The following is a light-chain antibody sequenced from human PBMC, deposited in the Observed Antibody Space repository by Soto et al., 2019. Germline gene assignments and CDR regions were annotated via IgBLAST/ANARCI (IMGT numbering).Light chain of an antibody. CDR1: NSDVGSSTY. J-gene: IGLJ1*01. V-gene: IGLV2-14*01. CDR2: DVN. CDR3: CSYTSNATYV. Sequence: QSVLTQPASVSGSPGQSISISCTGTNSDVGSSTYVTWYQQYPDKAPTLVISDVNNRPSGISNRFSGSKSGNTASLTISGLQAEDEADYYCCSYTSNATYVSGTGTSSPS.